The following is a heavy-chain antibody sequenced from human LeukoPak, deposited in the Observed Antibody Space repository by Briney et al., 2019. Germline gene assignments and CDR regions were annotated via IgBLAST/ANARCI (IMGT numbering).Heavy chain of an antibody. CDR2: ISGSGGAT. Sequence: GGSLRLSCAVSGITLSNYGMSWVRQAPGKGLEWVAGISGSGGATNYADSVKGRFTISRDNPKNTLYLQMNGLRVEDTAVYFCAKRGVVIRVILVGFHKEAYYFDSWGQGALVTVSS. J-gene: IGHJ4*02. V-gene: IGHV3-23*01. D-gene: IGHD3-22*01. CDR1: GITLSNYG. CDR3: AKRGVVIRVILVGFHKEAYYFDS.